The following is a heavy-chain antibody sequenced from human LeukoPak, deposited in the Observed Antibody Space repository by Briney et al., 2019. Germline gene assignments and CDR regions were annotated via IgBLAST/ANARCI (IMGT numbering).Heavy chain of an antibody. CDR2: ISAYNGNT. V-gene: IGHV1-18*01. J-gene: IGHJ3*02. CDR3: ARIGHYGSGSYYGDAFDI. CDR1: GYTFTSYG. Sequence: GASVTVSCKASGYTFTSYGISWVRQAPGQGLEWMGWISAYNGNTNYAQKLQGRVTMTTDTSTSTAYMELRSLRSDDTAVYYCARIGHYGSGSYYGDAFDIWGQGTMVTVSS. D-gene: IGHD3-10*01.